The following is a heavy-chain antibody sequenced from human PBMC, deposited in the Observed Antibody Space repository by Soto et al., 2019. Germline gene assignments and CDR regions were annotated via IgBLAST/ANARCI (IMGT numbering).Heavy chain of an antibody. CDR1: GGSISRYY. Sequence: ASETLSLTCTVSGGSISRYYWNWIRQPPGKGLEWIGYIYYSGSTNYNPSLKSRVTISRDDSKNTVYLQMNGLRPEDTAVYFCARTTVVSGTPDFDYWGQGTLVTVSS. CDR3: ARTTVVSGTPDFDY. J-gene: IGHJ4*02. V-gene: IGHV4-59*01. CDR2: IYYSGST. D-gene: IGHD4-4*01.